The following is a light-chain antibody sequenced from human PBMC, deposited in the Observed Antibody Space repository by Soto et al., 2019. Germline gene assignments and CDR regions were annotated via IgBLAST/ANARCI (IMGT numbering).Light chain of an antibody. J-gene: IGLJ2*01. CDR2: RND. CDR3: SSYTRSTTLVV. CDR1: SSNIGNNY. V-gene: IGLV1-47*01. Sequence: QSVLTQPPSASGTPGQRVTISCSGSSSNIGNNYVYWYQHLPGTAPKILIYRNDQRPSGVPDRFSGSKSGTSASLAISGLRSEDEADYYCSSYTRSTTLVVFGGGTQLTVL.